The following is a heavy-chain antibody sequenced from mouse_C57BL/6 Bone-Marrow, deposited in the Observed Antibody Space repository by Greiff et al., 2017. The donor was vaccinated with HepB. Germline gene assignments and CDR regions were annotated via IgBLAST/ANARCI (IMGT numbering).Heavy chain of an antibody. CDR2: IYPGGGYT. CDR3: ARHYGNFSWFAY. D-gene: IGHD2-1*01. CDR1: GYTFTNYW. Sequence: VNVVESGAELVRPGTSVKMSCKASGYTFTNYWIGWAKQRPGHGLEWIGDIYPGGGYTNYNETFTGKATLTADKSSSTAYMQFSSLTSEDSASYYCARHYGNFSWFAYWGQGTLVTVSA. J-gene: IGHJ3*01. V-gene: IGHV1-63*01.